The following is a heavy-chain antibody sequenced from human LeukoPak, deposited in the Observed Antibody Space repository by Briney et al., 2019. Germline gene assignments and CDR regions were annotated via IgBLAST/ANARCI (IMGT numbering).Heavy chain of an antibody. J-gene: IGHJ4*02. CDR2: MNANSGNT. CDR3: ARVTVWGSYRKRDYFDY. D-gene: IGHD3-16*02. Sequence: ASVKVSCKASGYTFTSYDINWVRQATGQGLEWMGWMNANSGNTGYAQKFQGRVTMTRNTSISTAYMELSSLRSEDTAVYYCARVTVWGSYRKRDYFDYWGQGTLVTVSS. CDR1: GYTFTSYD. V-gene: IGHV1-8*01.